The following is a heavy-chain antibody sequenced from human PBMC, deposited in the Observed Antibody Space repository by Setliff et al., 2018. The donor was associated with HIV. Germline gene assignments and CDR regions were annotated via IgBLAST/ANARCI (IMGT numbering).Heavy chain of an antibody. CDR1: GGSISSDY. V-gene: IGHV4-59*01. Sequence: SETLSLTCTVSGGSISSDYWSWIRQPPGKGLEWIGYIYYSGSTNYNPSLKSRVTISVATSKNQFSLKLNSVTTADTSVYYCARSRTSSGYYGVTGYGMDVWGQGTTVTVSS. CDR2: IYYSGST. J-gene: IGHJ6*02. CDR3: ARSRTSSGYYGVTGYGMDV. D-gene: IGHD3-22*01.